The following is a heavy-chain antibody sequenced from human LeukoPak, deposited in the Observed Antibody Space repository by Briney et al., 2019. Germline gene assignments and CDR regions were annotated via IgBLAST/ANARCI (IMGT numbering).Heavy chain of an antibody. CDR1: EYTFTSYH. Sequence: GASVKVSCKASEYTFTSYHLHWVRQAPGQGLEWMGIINPSGGSPNYAQKFQGRVTMTRDMSTSTVNMELSSLRSEDTAVYYCARAQGSYYHYYMDVWGKGTTVTVSS. CDR2: INPSGGSP. V-gene: IGHV1-46*01. CDR3: ARAQGSYYHYYMDV. J-gene: IGHJ6*03. D-gene: IGHD1-26*01.